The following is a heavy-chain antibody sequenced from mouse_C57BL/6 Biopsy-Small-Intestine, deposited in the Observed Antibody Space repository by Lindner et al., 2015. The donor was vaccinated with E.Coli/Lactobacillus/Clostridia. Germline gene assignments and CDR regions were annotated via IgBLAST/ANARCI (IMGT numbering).Heavy chain of an antibody. CDR2: IYPGDGDT. J-gene: IGHJ1*03. CDR3: ARGAYYDTPWYFDV. D-gene: IGHD2-4*01. V-gene: IGHV1-80*01. CDR1: GYAFSSYW. Sequence: VQLQESGAELVKPGASVKISCKASGYAFSSYWMNWVKQRPGKGLEWIGQIYPGDGDTKYNGKFKGKATLTADKSSSTAYMELRSLTSEDSAVYFCARGAYYDTPWYFDVWGTGTTVTVSS.